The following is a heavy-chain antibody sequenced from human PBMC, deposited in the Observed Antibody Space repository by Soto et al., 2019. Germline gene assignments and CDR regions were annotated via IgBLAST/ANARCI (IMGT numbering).Heavy chain of an antibody. CDR3: AKDGLSDSPSAIDY. J-gene: IGHJ4*02. Sequence: GGSLRLSCAASGFMFSRSGMTWVRQAPGMRLESVGGIGGSGRNTYYADSVKGRFTISRDNSKNTLFLQMNSLRDEDTAIYYCAKDGLSDSPSAIDYWGQGTRVTVSS. CDR1: GFMFSRSG. CDR2: IGGSGRNT. D-gene: IGHD6-13*01. V-gene: IGHV3-23*01.